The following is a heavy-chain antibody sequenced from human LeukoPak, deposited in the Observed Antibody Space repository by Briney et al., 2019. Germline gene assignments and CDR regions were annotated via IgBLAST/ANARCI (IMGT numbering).Heavy chain of an antibody. Sequence: ASVKVSCKASGYTFTGYYMHWVRQAPGQGLEWMGWINPNSGGTNYAQKFQGWVTMTRDTSISIAYMELSRLRSDDTAVYYCALSYQLLSLRAFDIWGQGTMVTVSS. CDR1: GYTFTGYY. CDR2: INPNSGGT. V-gene: IGHV1-2*04. CDR3: ALSYQLLSLRAFDI. J-gene: IGHJ3*02. D-gene: IGHD2-2*01.